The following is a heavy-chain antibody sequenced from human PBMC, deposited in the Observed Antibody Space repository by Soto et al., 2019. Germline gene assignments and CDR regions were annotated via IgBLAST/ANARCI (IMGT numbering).Heavy chain of an antibody. CDR1: GGSISSGGYY. J-gene: IGHJ5*02. CDR2: IYYSGST. V-gene: IGHV4-31*03. D-gene: IGHD3-10*01. CDR3: ARRITMVRGVMRSGLNWFDP. Sequence: SETLSLTCTVSGGSISSGGYYWSWIRQHPGKGLEWIGYIYYSGSTYYNPSLKSRVTISVDTSKNQFSLKLSSVTAADTAVYSCARRITMVRGVMRSGLNWFDPWGQGTLVTVSS.